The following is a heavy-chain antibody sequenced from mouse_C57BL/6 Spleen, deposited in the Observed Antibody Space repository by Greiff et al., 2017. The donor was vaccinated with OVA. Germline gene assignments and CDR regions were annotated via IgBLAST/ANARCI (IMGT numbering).Heavy chain of an antibody. CDR1: GYTFTSYW. J-gene: IGHJ1*03. Sequence: QVQLQQPGAELVMPGASVKLSCKASGYTFTSYWMHWVKQRPGQGLEWIGEIDPSDSYTNYNQKFKGKSTLTVDTSSSTAYMQLSSLTSEDSAVYYCAKPGTTGGYFDVWGTGTTVTVSS. V-gene: IGHV1-69*01. CDR3: AKPGTTGGYFDV. CDR2: IDPSDSYT. D-gene: IGHD1-1*01.